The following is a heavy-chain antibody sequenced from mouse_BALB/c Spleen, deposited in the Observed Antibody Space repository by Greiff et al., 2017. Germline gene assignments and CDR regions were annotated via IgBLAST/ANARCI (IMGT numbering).Heavy chain of an antibody. Sequence: EVQGVESGGDLVKPGGSLKLSCAASGFTFSSYGMSWVRQTPDKRLEWVATISSGSSTIYYADTVKGRFTISRDNPKNTLFLQMTSLRSEDTAMYYCAREKNHYYAMDYWGQGTSVTVSS. V-gene: IGHV5-17*02. CDR1: GFTFSSYG. CDR3: AREKNHYYAMDY. J-gene: IGHJ4*01. CDR2: ISSGSSTI.